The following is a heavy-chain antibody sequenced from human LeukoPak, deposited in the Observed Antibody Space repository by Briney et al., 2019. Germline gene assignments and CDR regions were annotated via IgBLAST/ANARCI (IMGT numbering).Heavy chain of an antibody. Sequence: GGSLRLSCAASGFTFSSYAMHWVRQAPGKGLEWVAVISYDGSNKYYADSVKGRFTISRDNSKNTLYLQMNSLRAEDTAVYYCARDPTSGSYYSPFDYWGQGTLVTVSS. CDR2: ISYDGSNK. D-gene: IGHD1-26*01. V-gene: IGHV3-30-3*01. CDR1: GFTFSSYA. CDR3: ARDPTSGSYYSPFDY. J-gene: IGHJ4*02.